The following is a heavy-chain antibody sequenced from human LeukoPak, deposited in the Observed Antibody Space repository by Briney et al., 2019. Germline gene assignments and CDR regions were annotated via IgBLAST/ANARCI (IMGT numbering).Heavy chain of an antibody. V-gene: IGHV3-23*01. Sequence: GGSLRLSCAASGFTFSSYWMHWVRQAPGKGLEWVSAISGSGGSTYYADSVKGRFTISIDNSKNTLYLQMNSLRAEDTAVYYCAKDLQGIAVAGMDYWGQGTLVTVSS. D-gene: IGHD6-19*01. CDR3: AKDLQGIAVAGMDY. CDR1: GFTFSSYW. J-gene: IGHJ4*02. CDR2: ISGSGGST.